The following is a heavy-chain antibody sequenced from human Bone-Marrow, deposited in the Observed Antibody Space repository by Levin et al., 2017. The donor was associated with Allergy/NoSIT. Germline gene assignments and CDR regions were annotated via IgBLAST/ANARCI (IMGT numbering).Heavy chain of an antibody. V-gene: IGHV6-1*01. D-gene: IGHD6-13*01. CDR3: ARIAAASRSEDY. CDR1: GDSVSSNSAA. J-gene: IGHJ4*02. Sequence: SQTLSLTCDISGDSVSSNSAAWNWIRQSPSRGLEWLGRTYYRSKWYNDYAAFVKSRITINPDTSKNQFSLQLNSVTPEDTAVYYCARIAAASRSEDYWGQGTLVTVSS. CDR2: TYYRSKWYN.